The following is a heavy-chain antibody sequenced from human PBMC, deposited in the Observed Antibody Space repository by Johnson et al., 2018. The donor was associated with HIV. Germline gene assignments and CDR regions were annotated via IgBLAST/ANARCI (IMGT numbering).Heavy chain of an antibody. V-gene: IGHV3-20*04. CDR3: ARRLWFRNLYDAFDI. CDR1: GFTFDDYG. CDR2: INWNGGST. D-gene: IGHD3-10*01. J-gene: IGHJ3*02. Sequence: VQLVESGGGVVRPGRSLRLSCAASGFTFDDYGMTWVRQPPGKGLEWVSGINWNGGSTGYADSVKGRFTISRDTAKNTLYLQMNNLRPEDTALYYCARRLWFRNLYDAFDIWGQGTMVTVSS.